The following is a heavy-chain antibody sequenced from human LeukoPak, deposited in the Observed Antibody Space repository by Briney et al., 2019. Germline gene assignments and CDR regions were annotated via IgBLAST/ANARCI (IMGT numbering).Heavy chain of an antibody. Sequence: GSLRLSCAASGFTFSRYGMHWVRQAPGKGLEWVAVIWSDGSNQSYVDSVKGRFTISRDNSTKTLSLQMNSLRADDTAIYYCAKSGAMDVWGKGTTVTVSS. CDR2: IWSDGSNQ. CDR3: AKSGAMDV. D-gene: IGHD3-10*01. V-gene: IGHV3-33*03. CDR1: GFTFSRYG. J-gene: IGHJ6*03.